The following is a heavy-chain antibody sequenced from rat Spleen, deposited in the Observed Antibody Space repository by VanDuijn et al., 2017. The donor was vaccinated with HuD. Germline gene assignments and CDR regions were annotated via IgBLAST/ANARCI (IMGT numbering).Heavy chain of an antibody. CDR2: INSAGST. CDR1: GFSITTHY. CDR3: ARQSSSIPYYWYFDF. D-gene: IGHD1-2*01. J-gene: IGHJ1*01. V-gene: IGHV3-3*01. Sequence: EVQLQESGPGLVKPSQSLSLTCSVTGFSITTHYWDWIRKFPGNKVEWMGYINSAGSTIYNPSLNSRISITRDTSKNQFFLQVNSVTPEDTATYYCARQSSSIPYYWYFDFWGPGTMVTVSS.